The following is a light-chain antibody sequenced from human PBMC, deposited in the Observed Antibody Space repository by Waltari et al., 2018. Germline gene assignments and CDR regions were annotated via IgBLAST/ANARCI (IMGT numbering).Light chain of an antibody. V-gene: IGKV1-9*01. CDR2: AAS. Sequence: IHFTHSPSFLSASVGDRVTITCRASQGISSSLAWYQQEPGRAPKLLIYAASTVQSGAPSRFSGSGSGTEFTLTISSLQSEDFATYYCQQLNSYPLTFGGGTKVEIK. J-gene: IGKJ4*01. CDR3: QQLNSYPLT. CDR1: QGISSS.